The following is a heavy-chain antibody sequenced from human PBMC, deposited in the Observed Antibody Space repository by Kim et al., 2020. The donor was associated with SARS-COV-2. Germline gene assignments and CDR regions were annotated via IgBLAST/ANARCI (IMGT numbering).Heavy chain of an antibody. Sequence: GGSLRLSCAASGFTVSNKYMNWVRQAPGKGLEWVSVIWNDGNTHYADSVRGRYTISRDHYKNTLYLQMNSLRAGDTAIYYCARDGDSGPDGTYGMDVWGRGHPVTVSS. J-gene: IGHJ6*02. CDR3: ARDGDSGPDGTYGMDV. CDR1: GFTVSNKY. CDR2: IWNDGNT. V-gene: IGHV3-53*01. D-gene: IGHD5-12*01.